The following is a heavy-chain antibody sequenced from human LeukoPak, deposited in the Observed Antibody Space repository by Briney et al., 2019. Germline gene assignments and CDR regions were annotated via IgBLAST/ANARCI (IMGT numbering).Heavy chain of an antibody. CDR2: IYSSGRT. V-gene: IGHV4-59*08. CDR1: GGSISSYS. CDR3: ARHLDYGDHQGAFDI. Sequence: PSETLSLTCTVSGGSISSYSWSWIRQPPGKGLEWFGYIYSSGRTNHNPSLKSRVTISVSTSRNQFSLKLSSVTAADTAVYYCARHLDYGDHQGAFDIWGQGTMVTVSS. J-gene: IGHJ3*02. D-gene: IGHD4-17*01.